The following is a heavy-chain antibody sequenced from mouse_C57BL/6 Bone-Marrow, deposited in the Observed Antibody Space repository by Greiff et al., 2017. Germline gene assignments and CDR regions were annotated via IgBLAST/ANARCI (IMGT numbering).Heavy chain of an antibody. CDR1: GYTFTSYW. CDR2: IYPGSGST. V-gene: IGHV1-55*01. CDR3: ASSTMVTTTGYDFDY. J-gene: IGHJ2*01. Sequence: QVQLQQPGAELVKPGASVKMSCKASGYTFTSYWITWVKQRPGQGLEWIGDIYPGSGSTTYNEKFKSKATLTVDTSSSTAYMQLSSLTSEDSAVYYCASSTMVTTTGYDFDYWGQGTTLTVSS. D-gene: IGHD2-2*01.